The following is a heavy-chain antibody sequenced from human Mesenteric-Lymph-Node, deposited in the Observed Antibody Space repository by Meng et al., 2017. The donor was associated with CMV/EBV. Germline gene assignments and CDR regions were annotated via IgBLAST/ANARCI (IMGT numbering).Heavy chain of an antibody. CDR3: AKTGYCSSTSCHPHMYYFDY. CDR2: ISGSGGSK. V-gene: IGHV3-23*01. J-gene: IGHJ4*02. CDR1: GFTFSSYA. D-gene: IGHD2-2*01. Sequence: GESLKISCAASGFTFSSYAMSWVRQAPGKGLEWASAISGSGGSKYYADSVKGRFTISRDNSKNTLYLQMNSLRAEDAAVYYCAKTGYCSSTSCHPHMYYFDYWGQGTLVTVSS.